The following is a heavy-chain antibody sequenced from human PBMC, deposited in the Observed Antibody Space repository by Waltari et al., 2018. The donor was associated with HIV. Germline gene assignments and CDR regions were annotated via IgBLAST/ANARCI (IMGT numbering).Heavy chain of an antibody. Sequence: EVQLVESGGGLVQPGRSLRLSCAASGFTFDDYAMHWVRQAPGKGLEWFSGISWNSGSIGYADSVKGRFTISRDNAKNSLYLQMNSLRAEDTALYYCAKGQTLYWYFDRWGRGTLVTVSS. CDR3: AKGQTLYWYFDR. J-gene: IGHJ2*01. V-gene: IGHV3-9*01. CDR1: GFTFDDYA. CDR2: ISWNSGSI.